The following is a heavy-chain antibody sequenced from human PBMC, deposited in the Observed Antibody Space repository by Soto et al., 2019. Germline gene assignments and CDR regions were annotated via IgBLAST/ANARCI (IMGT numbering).Heavy chain of an antibody. CDR3: ARPITGYSSGWYEFGY. D-gene: IGHD6-19*01. Sequence: PGESLKISCKGSGYSFTSYWIGWVRQMPGKGLEWMRIIYPGDSDTRYSPSFQGQVTISADKSISTAYLQWSSLKASDTAMYYCARPITGYSSGWYEFGYWGQGTLVTVSS. CDR1: GYSFTSYW. V-gene: IGHV5-51*01. J-gene: IGHJ4*02. CDR2: IYPGDSDT.